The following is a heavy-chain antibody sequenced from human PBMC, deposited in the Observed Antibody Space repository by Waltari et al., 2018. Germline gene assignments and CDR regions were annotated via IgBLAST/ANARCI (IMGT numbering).Heavy chain of an antibody. Sequence: QVQLQESGPGLVKPSETLSLTCTVSGGSISSYYWSWIRQPPGKGREWIGYIYYSGSTNSNPSLKSRGTISVDTSKNQCSLKLSSVTAADTAVYYCARVSEGPAALYYLDYWGQGTLVTVSS. CDR2: IYYSGST. V-gene: IGHV4-59*01. CDR1: GGSISSYY. CDR3: ARVSEGPAALYYLDY. J-gene: IGHJ4*02. D-gene: IGHD2-2*01.